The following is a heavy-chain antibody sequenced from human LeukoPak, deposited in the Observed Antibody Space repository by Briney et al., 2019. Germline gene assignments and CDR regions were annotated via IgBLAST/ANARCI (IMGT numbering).Heavy chain of an antibody. D-gene: IGHD6-19*01. J-gene: IGHJ4*02. CDR3: ARVDSSGWEKTHFDY. V-gene: IGHV4-34*01. CDR2: INHSGST. Sequence: SETLSLTCAVYGGSFSGYYWSWIRQPPGKGLEWIGEINHSGSTNYNPSLKSRVTISVDTSKNQFSLKLSSVTAADTAVYYCARVDSSGWEKTHFDYWGQGTLVTVSS. CDR1: GGSFSGYY.